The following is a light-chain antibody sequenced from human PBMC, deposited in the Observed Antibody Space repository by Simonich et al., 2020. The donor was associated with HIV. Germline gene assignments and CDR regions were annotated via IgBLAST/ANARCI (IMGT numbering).Light chain of an antibody. CDR2: AAS. Sequence: DIQMTQSPSSLSASVGDRVTITCRASQNISSYLNWYQQKPGKAPKLLIYAASSLQSGVPSRFSGSGSGTDFTLTISSLQPEDFATYYCQQSYSNFRTFGQGTKVEIK. J-gene: IGKJ1*01. CDR3: QQSYSNFRT. CDR1: QNISSY. V-gene: IGKV1-39*01.